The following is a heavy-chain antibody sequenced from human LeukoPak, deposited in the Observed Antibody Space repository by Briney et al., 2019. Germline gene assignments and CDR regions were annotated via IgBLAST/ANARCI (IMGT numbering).Heavy chain of an antibody. Sequence: ASLKVSCRASGYTFTAHYIHWVRQTPGQGLECIGWIAPNSGGTNYTQKFLGSVTMTGDTSINTAFMELSRLRADETAIYYCARGRGTTMVRGVITNFFDLWGRGSLVTVSS. V-gene: IGHV1-2*02. CDR2: IAPNSGGT. CDR1: GYTFTAHY. J-gene: IGHJ2*01. CDR3: ARGRGTTMVRGVITNFFDL. D-gene: IGHD3-10*01.